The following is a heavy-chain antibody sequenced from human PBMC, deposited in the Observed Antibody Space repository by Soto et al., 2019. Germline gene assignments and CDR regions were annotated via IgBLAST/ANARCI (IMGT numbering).Heavy chain of an antibody. CDR3: AKVAELRLGESSFKFYFDY. CDR1: GFTFSNYA. J-gene: IGHJ4*02. D-gene: IGHD3-16*02. V-gene: IGHV3-23*01. CDR2: VSGSGGST. Sequence: PGGSLRLSCAASGFTFSNYAMGWVRQAPTKGLEWVSTVSGSGGSTYYDDSVKGRFTISRDNSKNTLYLRMNGLRAVDAAVYYCAKVAELRLGESSFKFYFDYCGQGTLVTVSS.